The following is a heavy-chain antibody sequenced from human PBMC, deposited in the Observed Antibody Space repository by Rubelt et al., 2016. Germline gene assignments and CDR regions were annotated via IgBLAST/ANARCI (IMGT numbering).Heavy chain of an antibody. J-gene: IGHJ3*02. CDR2: ISAYDGNT. CDR1: GYTFTSYG. D-gene: IGHD1-1*01. V-gene: IGHV1-18*01. Sequence: QVQLVQSGAEVKKPGASVQVSCKASGYTFTSYGISWVRQAPGQGLEWMGWISAYDGNTNYAQKLQGRVNMTTDTSTSTAYMELRSLRSDDTAVYFCARDQLALYAFDIWGQGTMVTVSS. CDR3: ARDQLALYAFDI.